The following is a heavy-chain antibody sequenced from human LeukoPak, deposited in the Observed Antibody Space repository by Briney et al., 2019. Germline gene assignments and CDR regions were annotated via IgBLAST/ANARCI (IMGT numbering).Heavy chain of an antibody. J-gene: IGHJ4*02. V-gene: IGHV4-4*07. CDR1: GGSISSYY. CDR3: ARDTYYYDSSGYYANFDY. D-gene: IGHD3-22*01. Sequence: MPSETLSLTCTVSGGSISSYYWSWIRQPAGKGLEWIGRIYTSGSTNYNPSLKSRVTMSVDTSKNQFSLKLSSVTAADTAVYYCARDTYYYDSSGYYANFDYWGQGTLVTVSS. CDR2: IYTSGST.